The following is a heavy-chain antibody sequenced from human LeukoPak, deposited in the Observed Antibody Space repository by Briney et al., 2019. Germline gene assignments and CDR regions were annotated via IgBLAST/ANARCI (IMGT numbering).Heavy chain of an antibody. D-gene: IGHD3-16*02. CDR3: AREIASYDYVWGSYRKGGNYFDY. CDR1: GGSISSYY. J-gene: IGHJ4*02. CDR2: IYYSGST. Sequence: SETLSLTCTVSGGSISSYYWSWIRQPPGKGLEWIGYIYYSGSTNYNPSLKSRVTISVDTSKNQFSLKLSSVTAADTAVYYCAREIASYDYVWGSYRKGGNYFDYWGQGTLVTVSS. V-gene: IGHV4-59*12.